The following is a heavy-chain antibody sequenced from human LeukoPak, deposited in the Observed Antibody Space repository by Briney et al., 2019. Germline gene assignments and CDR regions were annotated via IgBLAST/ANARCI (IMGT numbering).Heavy chain of an antibody. J-gene: IGHJ4*02. D-gene: IGHD2-15*01. Sequence: GESLKISCKGSGYIFTSYWIGWVRQISGKTLEWMGIICPGYIDTSDSPSFKGQVTISAAKSIGTAYLQWSSLKASDTAMYYCAVLDCSCCSCDFDYWSQGHLVTVSS. CDR1: GYIFTSYW. V-gene: IGHV5-51*01. CDR2: ICPGYIDT. CDR3: AVLDCSCCSCDFDY.